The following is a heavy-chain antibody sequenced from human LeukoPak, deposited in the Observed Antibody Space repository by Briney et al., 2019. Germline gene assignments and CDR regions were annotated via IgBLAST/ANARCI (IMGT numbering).Heavy chain of an antibody. CDR3: ARVLGSGWYLYYYYYMDV. Sequence: SETLSLTCAVYGGSFSGYYWSWIRQPPGKGLEWIGEINHSGSTNYNPSLKSRVTISVDTSKNQFSLKLSSVTAADTAVYYCARVLGSGWYLYYYYYMDVWGKGTTVTVSS. CDR1: GGSFSGYY. V-gene: IGHV4-34*01. D-gene: IGHD6-19*01. CDR2: INHSGST. J-gene: IGHJ6*03.